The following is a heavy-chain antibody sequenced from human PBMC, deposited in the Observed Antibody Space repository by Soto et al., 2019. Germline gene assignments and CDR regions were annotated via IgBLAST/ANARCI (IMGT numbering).Heavy chain of an antibody. CDR3: AGGAGSYPPFGYYYGMDV. J-gene: IGHJ6*02. V-gene: IGHV4-31*03. CDR2: IYYSGST. CDR1: GGSISSGGYY. D-gene: IGHD1-26*01. Sequence: QVQLQESGPGLVKPSQTLSLTCTVSGGSISSGGYYWSWIRQHPGKGLEWIGYIYYSGSTYYNPSLMSRVTPSVDTSKNQFSLQLSSVTAADTAVYYCAGGAGSYPPFGYYYGMDVWGQGTTVTVSS.